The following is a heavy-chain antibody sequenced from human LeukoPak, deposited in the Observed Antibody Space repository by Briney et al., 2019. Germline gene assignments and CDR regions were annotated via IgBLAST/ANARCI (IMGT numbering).Heavy chain of an antibody. CDR2: INHSGST. CDR3: ARQTGHFDP. V-gene: IGHV4-34*01. D-gene: IGHD1-14*01. J-gene: IGHJ5*02. Sequence: SETLSLTCAVYGGSFSGYYWSWIRQPPGKGLEWIGEINHSGSTNYNPSLKSRGTISVDTSKNQFPLKLSSVTAADTAVYYCARQTGHFDPWGQGTLVTVSS. CDR1: GGSFSGYY.